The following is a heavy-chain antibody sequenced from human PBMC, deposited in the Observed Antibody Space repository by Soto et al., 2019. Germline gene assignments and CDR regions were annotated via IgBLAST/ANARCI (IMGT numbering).Heavy chain of an antibody. J-gene: IGHJ4*02. V-gene: IGHV1-46*03. Sequence: ASVKVSCKASGYTFTSYYMHWVRQAPGQGLEWMGIINPSGGSTSYAQKFQGRVTMTRDTPTSTVYMELSSLRSEDTAVYYCARVYCSGGSCYSIDYWGQGTLVTVSS. CDR3: ARVYCSGGSCYSIDY. CDR1: GYTFTSYY. D-gene: IGHD2-15*01. CDR2: INPSGGST.